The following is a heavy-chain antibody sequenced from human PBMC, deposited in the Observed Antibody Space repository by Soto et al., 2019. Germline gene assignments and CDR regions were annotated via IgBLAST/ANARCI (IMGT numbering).Heavy chain of an antibody. Sequence: QVQLVESGGGVVQPGRSLRLSCAASGFTFSSYTMHWVRQAPGKGLEWVALISYDGSNKYYADSVKGRFTISRDNSKNTLYLQMNSLRAEVTAVHYCARGAGIAVAGTSFDYWGQGTLVTVSS. CDR1: GFTFSSYT. CDR3: ARGAGIAVAGTSFDY. V-gene: IGHV3-30-3*01. J-gene: IGHJ4*02. CDR2: ISYDGSNK. D-gene: IGHD6-19*01.